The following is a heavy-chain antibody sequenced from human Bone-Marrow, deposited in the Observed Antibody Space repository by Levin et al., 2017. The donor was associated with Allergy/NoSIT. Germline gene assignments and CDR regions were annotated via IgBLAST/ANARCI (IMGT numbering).Heavy chain of an antibody. J-gene: IGHJ4*02. D-gene: IGHD3-10*01. Sequence: QAGGSLRLSCAASGFTFSDYGMHWVRQAPGKGLEWVGVIWHDGSNKKVANSVKGRFTISRDNSQKTLHLQMNSLRVDDTAVYYCARWQFGSSGALASWGQGTLVTVSS. V-gene: IGHV3-33*01. CDR1: GFTFSDYG. CDR3: ARWQFGSSGALAS. CDR2: IWHDGSNK.